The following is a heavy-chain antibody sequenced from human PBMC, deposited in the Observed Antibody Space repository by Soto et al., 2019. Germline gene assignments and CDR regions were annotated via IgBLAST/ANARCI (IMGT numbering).Heavy chain of an antibody. CDR2: ISYDESDK. D-gene: IGHD3-10*02. CDR3: FSGRRRHTRCSLGLGIPAEPSSDL. V-gene: IGHV3-30*04. J-gene: IGHJ2*01. Sequence: KGLEWVAVISYDESDKYYADSVKGRFTISRDNSKNTLYLQMNSLRGEDTAVYYFFSGRRRHTRCSLGLGIPAEPSSDL.